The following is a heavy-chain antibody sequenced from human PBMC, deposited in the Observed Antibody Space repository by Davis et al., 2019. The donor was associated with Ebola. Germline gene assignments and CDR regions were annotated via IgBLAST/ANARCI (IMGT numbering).Heavy chain of an antibody. CDR3: ARDPGYSYGYIINWFDP. Sequence: GGSLRLSCAASGFTFSAPSMNWVRQASGKGLEWVSFISSRSSYINYADSLKGRFTITRDNSKYTLYLQLNSLTAEDTAVYYFARDPGYSYGYIINWFDPWGQGTLVTVSS. CDR1: GFTFSAPS. J-gene: IGHJ5*02. CDR2: ISSRSSYI. V-gene: IGHV3-21*01. D-gene: IGHD5-18*01.